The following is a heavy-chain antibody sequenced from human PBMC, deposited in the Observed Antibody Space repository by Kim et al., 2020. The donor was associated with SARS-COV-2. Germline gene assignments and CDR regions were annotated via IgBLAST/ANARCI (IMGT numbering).Heavy chain of an antibody. CDR1: GYTFTGYY. CDR3: ARATDIVATIMRIDAFDI. CDR2: INPNSGGT. D-gene: IGHD5-12*01. V-gene: IGHV1-2*02. J-gene: IGHJ3*02. Sequence: ASVKVSCKASGYTFTGYYMHWVRQAPGQGLEWMGWINPNSGGTNYAQKFQGRVTMTRDTSISTAYMELSRLRSDDTAVYYCARATDIVATIMRIDAFDIWGQGTMVTVSS.